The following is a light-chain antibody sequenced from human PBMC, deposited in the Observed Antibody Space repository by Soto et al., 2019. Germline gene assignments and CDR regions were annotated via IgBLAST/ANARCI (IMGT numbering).Light chain of an antibody. CDR2: EVN. CDR3: SSDAGSSNV. V-gene: IGLV2-8*01. Sequence: QSALTQPPSASGSPGQSVAISCTGTSRDVGGYNYVSWYQQHPGKAPKLMIYEVNKRPSGVPDRFSGSKSGNTASLTVSGLQAEDEADYYCSSDAGSSNVFGTGTKLTVL. CDR1: SRDVGGYNY. J-gene: IGLJ1*01.